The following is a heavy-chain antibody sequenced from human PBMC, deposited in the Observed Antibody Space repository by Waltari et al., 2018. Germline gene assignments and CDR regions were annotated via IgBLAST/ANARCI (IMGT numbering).Heavy chain of an antibody. CDR3: AREGVVVTNDAFDI. CDR2: ISSSSRYI. Sequence: EVQLVESGGGLVKPGGSLRLSCAASGFTFSSYSMNWVRQAPGKGLEWGSAISSSSRYIYYADSVKGRVTIARDNAKNSLYLQMNSLRAEDTAVYYCAREGVVVTNDAFDIWGQGTMVTVSS. V-gene: IGHV3-21*01. CDR1: GFTFSSYS. J-gene: IGHJ3*02. D-gene: IGHD2-21*02.